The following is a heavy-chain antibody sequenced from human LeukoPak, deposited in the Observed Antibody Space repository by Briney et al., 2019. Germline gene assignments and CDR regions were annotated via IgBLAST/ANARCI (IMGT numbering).Heavy chain of an antibody. D-gene: IGHD3-10*01. Sequence: PSQTLSLTCAISGDSVSSNSAAWNWIRQSPSRGLEWLGRTYYRSKWYNDYAVSVKSRITINPDTSKNQFSLQLNSVTPEDTAVYYCARAYGSGSYYLGNWFDPWGQGTLVTVSS. CDR1: GDSVSSNSAA. V-gene: IGHV6-1*01. J-gene: IGHJ5*02. CDR3: ARAYGSGSYYLGNWFDP. CDR2: TYYRSKWYN.